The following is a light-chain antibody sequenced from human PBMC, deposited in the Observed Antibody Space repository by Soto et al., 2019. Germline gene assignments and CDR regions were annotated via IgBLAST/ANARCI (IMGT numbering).Light chain of an antibody. V-gene: IGLV2-8*01. Sequence: QSALTQPPSASGSPGQSVTISCTGTSSDVGGYKSVSWYQQHPGKAPKLMIYEANKRPSGVPDRFSGSKSGNTASLTVSGLQAEDEDDYYCSSYAGSNNWVFGGGTKLTVL. J-gene: IGLJ2*01. CDR2: EAN. CDR3: SSYAGSNNWV. CDR1: SSDVGGYKS.